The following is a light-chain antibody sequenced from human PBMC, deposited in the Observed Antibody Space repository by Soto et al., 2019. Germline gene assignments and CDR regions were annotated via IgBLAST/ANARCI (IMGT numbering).Light chain of an antibody. CDR2: DVS. Sequence: QSVLTQPRSVSGSPGQSVTISCTGTSSDVGGYNYVSWYQQHPGKAPKLMIYDVSKRPSGVPVRFSGSKSGNTASLTISGLQAEDVAEYYCCSYAGSDTFVFGPGTKVNV. CDR1: SSDVGGYNY. J-gene: IGLJ1*01. CDR3: CSYAGSDTFV. V-gene: IGLV2-11*01.